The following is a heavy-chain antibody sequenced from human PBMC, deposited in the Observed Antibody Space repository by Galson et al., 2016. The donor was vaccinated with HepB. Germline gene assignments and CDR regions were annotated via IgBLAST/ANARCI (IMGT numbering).Heavy chain of an antibody. D-gene: IGHD3-10*01. CDR3: ARHLDSGSSFDY. CDR2: IYPGDSDT. Sequence: QSGAEVKKPGESLKISCKGSGYSFINYWIGWVRQMPGKGLEWVGIIYPGDSDTRYSPSFQGQVTISADKSITTAYLQWSSLKASDTAIYYGARHLDSGSSFDYWGQGTLVTVSS. J-gene: IGHJ4*02. CDR1: GYSFINYW. V-gene: IGHV5-51*01.